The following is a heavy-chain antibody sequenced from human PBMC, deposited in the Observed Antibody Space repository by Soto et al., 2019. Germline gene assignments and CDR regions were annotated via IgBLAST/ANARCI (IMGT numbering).Heavy chain of an antibody. CDR2: IDSDGSGT. V-gene: IGHV3-74*01. Sequence: EVQLVESGEGLVQPGGSLRLSCAASGFIFRNYWMHWVRQVPGKGLVWVSRIDSDGSGTSYADSVRGRFTISRDNAENTVHLQMNSLRAEDTAVYYCATVFEKWGQGALVTVSS. J-gene: IGHJ4*02. CDR3: ATVFEK. D-gene: IGHD2-8*01. CDR1: GFIFRNYW.